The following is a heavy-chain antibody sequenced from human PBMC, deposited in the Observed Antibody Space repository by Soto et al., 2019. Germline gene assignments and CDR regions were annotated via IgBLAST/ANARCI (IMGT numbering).Heavy chain of an antibody. CDR3: AKDHYDILTGYSTAPNWFDP. CDR1: GFTFSSYA. V-gene: IGHV3-23*01. D-gene: IGHD3-9*01. J-gene: IGHJ5*02. Sequence: GGSLRLSCAASGFTFSSYAMSWVRQAPGKGLEWVSAISGSGGSTYYADSVKGRFTISRDNSKNTLYLQMNSLRAEDTAVYYCAKDHYDILTGYSTAPNWFDPWGQGTLVTVS. CDR2: ISGSGGST.